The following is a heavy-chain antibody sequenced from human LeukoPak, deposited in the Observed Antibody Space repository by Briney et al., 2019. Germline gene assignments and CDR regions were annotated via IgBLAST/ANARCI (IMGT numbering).Heavy chain of an antibody. CDR1: GYTFTDYY. CDR2: INPNSGGT. J-gene: IGHJ4*02. CDR3: ATFGAGGYYFDY. D-gene: IGHD3-3*01. Sequence: ASVKVSCKASGYTFTDYYMHWVRQAPGQGLEWMGWINPNSGGTNYAQKFQGRVTMTRDTSISTAYMELSRLRSDDTAVYYCATFGAGGYYFDYWGQGTLVTVSS. V-gene: IGHV1-2*02.